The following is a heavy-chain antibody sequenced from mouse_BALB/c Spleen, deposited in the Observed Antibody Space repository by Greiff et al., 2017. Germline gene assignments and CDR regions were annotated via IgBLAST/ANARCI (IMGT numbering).Heavy chain of an antibody. Sequence: EVKLQESGPSLVKPSQTLSLTCSVTGDSITSGYWNWIRKFPGNKLEYMGYISYSGSTYYNPSLKSRISITRDTSKNQYYLQLNSVTTEDTATYYCARSPYDGYYSWFAYWGQGTLVTVSA. J-gene: IGHJ3*01. CDR1: GDSITSGY. CDR2: ISYSGST. V-gene: IGHV3-8*02. CDR3: ARSPYDGYYSWFAY. D-gene: IGHD2-3*01.